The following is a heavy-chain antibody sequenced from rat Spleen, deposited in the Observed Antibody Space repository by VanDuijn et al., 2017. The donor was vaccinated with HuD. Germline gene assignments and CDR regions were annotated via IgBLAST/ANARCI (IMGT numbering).Heavy chain of an antibody. V-gene: IGHV5-29*01. CDR3: TTVIHWFTS. CDR2: ISYDGSST. D-gene: IGHD4-1*01. Sequence: EVRLVESGGGLVQPGSPLKLSCAASGFTFSNYGMHWIRQAPMKGLEWVASISYDGSSTYYRDSVKGRFTIYRDNAKSTLYLQMDSLRSEDTATYYCTTVIHWFTSWGQGTLVTVSS. CDR1: GFTFSNYG. J-gene: IGHJ3*01.